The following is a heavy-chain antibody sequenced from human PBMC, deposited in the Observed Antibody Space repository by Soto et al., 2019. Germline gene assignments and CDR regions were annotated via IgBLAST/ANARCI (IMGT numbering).Heavy chain of an antibody. V-gene: IGHV3-15*07. CDR3: ARDRGRPDLRDTLFYDSRDLAYGMDV. Sequence: GGSLRLSCVASGFSLSNAWMNWVRQAPGKGPEWVGRIKSKTDGGGTTDYAAPVKGRFTISRDNAKNSLLLQLNSLRAEDTAVYYCARDRGRPDLRDTLFYDSRDLAYGMDVWGKGTTVTRSS. J-gene: IGHJ6*04. D-gene: IGHD3-22*01. CDR2: IKSKTDGGGTT. CDR1: GFSLSNAW.